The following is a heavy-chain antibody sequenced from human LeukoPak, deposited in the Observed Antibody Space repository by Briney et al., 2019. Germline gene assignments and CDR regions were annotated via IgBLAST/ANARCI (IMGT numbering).Heavy chain of an antibody. Sequence: GGSLRLSCAASGFTFSSYAMPWVRQAPGKGLEWVAVISYDGSNKYYVDSVKGRFTISRDNSKNTLYLQMNSLRAEDTAVYYCARDRERYSSSPPFGYWGQGTLVTVSS. CDR3: ARDRERYSSSPPFGY. D-gene: IGHD6-6*01. J-gene: IGHJ4*02. CDR2: ISYDGSNK. V-gene: IGHV3-30-3*01. CDR1: GFTFSSYA.